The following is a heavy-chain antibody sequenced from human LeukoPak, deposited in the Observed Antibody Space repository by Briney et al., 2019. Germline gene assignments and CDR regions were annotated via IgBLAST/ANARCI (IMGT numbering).Heavy chain of an antibody. D-gene: IGHD3-10*01. CDR3: ALHPAQGSGSLDY. J-gene: IGHJ4*02. CDR2: IRYDGSNK. Sequence: GGSLRLSCAASGFTFSSYGMHWVRQAPGKGLEWVAFIRYDGSNKYYADSVKGRFTISRDNSKNTLYLQMNSLRAEDTAVYYCALHPAQGSGSLDYWGQGTLVTVSS. V-gene: IGHV3-30*02. CDR1: GFTFSSYG.